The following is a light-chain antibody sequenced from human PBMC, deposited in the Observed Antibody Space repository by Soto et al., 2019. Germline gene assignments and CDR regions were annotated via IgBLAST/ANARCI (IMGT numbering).Light chain of an antibody. CDR3: QYYGRSPWT. CDR2: GAS. CDR1: QSVSSSY. V-gene: IGKV3-20*01. Sequence: IVLTQSQATLYVSPGERATLSCRASQSVSSSYLAWYQQKPVQGPRLXIYGASSRAAGIPDRFSASGSGTDSTITISRLEPEDGEVYYGQYYGRSPWTFGQGTKVDIK. J-gene: IGKJ1*01.